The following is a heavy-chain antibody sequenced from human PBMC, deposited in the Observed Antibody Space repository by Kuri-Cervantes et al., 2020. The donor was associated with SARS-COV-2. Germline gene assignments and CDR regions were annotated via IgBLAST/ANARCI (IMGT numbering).Heavy chain of an antibody. V-gene: IGHV3-33*01. CDR1: GFTFSSYG. Sequence: LSLTCAASGFTFSSYGMHWVRQAPGKGLEWVAVIWYDGSNKYYADSVKGRFTISRDNAKNSLYLQMNSLRAEDTAVYYCARGARTAGSTSCYDYWGQGTLVTVSS. J-gene: IGHJ4*02. D-gene: IGHD2-2*01. CDR3: ARGARTAGSTSCYDY. CDR2: IWYDGSNK.